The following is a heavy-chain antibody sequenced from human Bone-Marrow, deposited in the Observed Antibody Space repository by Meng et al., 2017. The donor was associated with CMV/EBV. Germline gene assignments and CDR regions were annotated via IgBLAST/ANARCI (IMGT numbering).Heavy chain of an antibody. J-gene: IGHJ5*02. D-gene: IGHD3-10*01. CDR2: ISAYNGNT. CDR3: ARESITMVRGVSWFDP. CDR1: CYTFNSHC. V-gene: IGHV1-18*01. Sequence: HGPLVLAGLEVTRPGHSWTCSCKPLCYTFNSHCIRWVLQAPGQGLQWMGWISAYNGNTNYAQKLQGRVTMTTDTSTSTAYMELRSLRSDDTAVYYCARESITMVRGVSWFDPWGQGTLVTVSS.